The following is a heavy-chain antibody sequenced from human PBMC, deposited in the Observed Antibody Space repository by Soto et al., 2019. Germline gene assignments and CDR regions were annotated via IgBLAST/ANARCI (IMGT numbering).Heavy chain of an antibody. V-gene: IGHV4-34*01. J-gene: IGHJ6*03. CDR1: GGSFSGYY. CDR2: INHSGST. CDR3: ATQTPYGSGSYSLYYYYYMDV. Sequence: QVQLQQWGAGLLKPSETLSLTCAVYGGSFSGYYWSWIRQPPGKGLEWIGEINHSGSTNYNPSLKSRVNISVDTSKNQFSLKLSSVTAADTAVYYCATQTPYGSGSYSLYYYYYMDVWGKGTTVTVSS. D-gene: IGHD3-10*01.